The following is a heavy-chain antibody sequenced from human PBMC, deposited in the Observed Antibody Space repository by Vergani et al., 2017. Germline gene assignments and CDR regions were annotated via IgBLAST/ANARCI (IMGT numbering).Heavy chain of an antibody. V-gene: IGHV1-18*01. J-gene: IGHJ3*01. CDR3: ARVAPCNSEVTPTAFDG. D-gene: IGHD1-1*01. CDR1: SHTFQTYG. CDR2: IRPYTGHT. Sequence: QVQLVQSGAELKKPGASVSVPCKGSSHTFQTYGISWVRQAPGKGFEGMAWIRPYTGHTIYAQKFQDRVPMTADTSTNTAYMELRCLRSDDTAVYFCARVAPCNSEVTPTAFDGWGRGTMVTVSS.